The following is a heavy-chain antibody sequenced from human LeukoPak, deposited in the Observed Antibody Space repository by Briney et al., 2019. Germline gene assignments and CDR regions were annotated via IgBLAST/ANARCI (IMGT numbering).Heavy chain of an antibody. D-gene: IGHD1-26*01. V-gene: IGHV4-59*01. CDR2: IYYSGST. CDR1: GGSISNYY. J-gene: IGHJ6*02. Sequence: SETLSLTCTVSGGSISNYYWSWIRQPPGKGLEWIGYIYYSGSTNYSPSLKSRVTISVDTSKNQFSLKLSSVTAADTAVYYCARVGGTNYYYYGMDVWGQGTTVTVSS. CDR3: ARVGGTNYYYYGMDV.